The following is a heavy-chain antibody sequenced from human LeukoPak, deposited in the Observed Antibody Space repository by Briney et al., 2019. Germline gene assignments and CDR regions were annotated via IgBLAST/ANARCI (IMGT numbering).Heavy chain of an antibody. J-gene: IGHJ4*02. CDR1: GGSFSGYY. D-gene: IGHD1-1*01. CDR2: MYYSGTT. V-gene: IGHV4-34*01. CDR3: ASDTTKGDYFDY. Sequence: PSETLSLTCAVYGGSFSGYYWSWIRQPPGKGLEWIGSMYYSGTTYYNPSLMSRLTISVDTSKNQFSLKLSSVTAADTAMYYCASDTTKGDYFDYWGQGILVTVSS.